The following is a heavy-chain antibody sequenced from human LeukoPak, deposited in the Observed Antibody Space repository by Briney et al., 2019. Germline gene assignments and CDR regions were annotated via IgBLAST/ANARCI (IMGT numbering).Heavy chain of an antibody. Sequence: SETLSLTCTVSGASIRGSSYYGAWIRQTPGKGLDWIGSIYYSGSTHYTPSLPSRLTISVNTSKNQFSLRVSSVTAADTAVYYCARNSSSSNNGGFDSWGQGALVTVSS. CDR3: ARNSSSSNNGGFDS. D-gene: IGHD2-2*01. J-gene: IGHJ4*02. CDR2: IYYSGST. CDR1: GASIRGSSYY. V-gene: IGHV4-39*01.